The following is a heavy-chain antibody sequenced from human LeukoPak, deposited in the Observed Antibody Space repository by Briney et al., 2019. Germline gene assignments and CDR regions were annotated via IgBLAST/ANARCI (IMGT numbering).Heavy chain of an antibody. J-gene: IGHJ6*02. CDR1: GGTLSRYG. CDR2: IIPTFGST. D-gene: IGHD3-10*01. V-gene: IGHV1-69*13. Sequence: ASVKVSCKASGGTLSRYGINWVRQAPGQGLEWMGRIIPTFGSTNYAQNFQGRVTITADYSTTTAYMVLSSLRSEDTAVYYCSRVQAVGVPVAVDAYYSYGMDVWGQGTTVTVSS. CDR3: SRVQAVGVPVAVDAYYSYGMDV.